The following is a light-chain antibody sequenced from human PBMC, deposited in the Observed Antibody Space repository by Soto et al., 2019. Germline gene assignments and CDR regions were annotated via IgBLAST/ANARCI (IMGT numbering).Light chain of an antibody. CDR1: NIGTKS. J-gene: IGLJ2*01. CDR3: QVWDGKSDRV. CDR2: YDS. Sequence: SYELTQPPSVSVAPGKTARITCGGNNIGTKSVHWYQQKPGQAPVVVIYYDSDRPSGIPERFSGSNSGNTATLIISRVEAGDEADYYCQVWDGKSDRVFGGGTQLTVL. V-gene: IGLV3-21*04.